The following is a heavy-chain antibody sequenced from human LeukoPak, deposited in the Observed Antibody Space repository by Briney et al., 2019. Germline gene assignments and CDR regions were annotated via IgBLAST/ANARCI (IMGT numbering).Heavy chain of an antibody. CDR2: IYGGDFT. CDR1: GFSVSDDY. V-gene: IGHV3-53*01. J-gene: IGHJ4*02. CDR3: AKASVVPAADYFDY. D-gene: IGHD2-2*01. Sequence: GGSLRLSCAASGFSVSDDYMNWVRQAPGKGLEWVSVIYGGDFTQYAGSVRGRFTISRDNSKNTLYLQMNSLRAEDTAVYYCAKASVVPAADYFDYWGQGTLVTVSS.